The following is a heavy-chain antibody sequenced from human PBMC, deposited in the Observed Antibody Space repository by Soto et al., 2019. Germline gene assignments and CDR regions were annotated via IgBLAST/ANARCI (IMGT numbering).Heavy chain of an antibody. CDR1: GGTFSSYA. V-gene: IGHV1-69*13. CDR2: IIPIFGTA. D-gene: IGHD6-6*01. Sequence: SVKVYCKASGGTFSSYAISWVRQAPGQGLEWMGGIIPIFGTANYAQKFQGRVTITADESTSTAYMELSSLRSEDTAVYYCARDKGIAARPNYFDYWGQGTLVTVSS. J-gene: IGHJ4*02. CDR3: ARDKGIAARPNYFDY.